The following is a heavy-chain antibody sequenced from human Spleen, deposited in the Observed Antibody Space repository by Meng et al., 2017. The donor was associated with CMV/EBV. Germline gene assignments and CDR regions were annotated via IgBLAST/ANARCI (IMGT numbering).Heavy chain of an antibody. CDR2: IDTDGRIT. CDR3: AKDLSEARDY. V-gene: IGHV3-74*01. Sequence: VHVVAFGGGVVQAGRSLRLSCAAFGFTFSSHAMHWVRQAPGQGLVWVSRIDTDGRITDYADSVRGRFTISRDNTQNILYLQMNSLRAEDTATYYCAKDLSEARDYWGQGTLVTVSS. J-gene: IGHJ4*02. CDR1: GFTFSSHA.